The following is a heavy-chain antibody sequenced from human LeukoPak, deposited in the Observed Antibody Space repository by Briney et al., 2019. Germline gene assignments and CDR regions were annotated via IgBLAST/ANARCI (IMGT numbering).Heavy chain of an antibody. D-gene: IGHD3-22*01. CDR2: IRYDGSDK. CDR3: TTDPLRTLEYYFDGTGSYYYNIDV. Sequence: GGTLRLSCAASVFTFSSYVMHWVRQAPGQGLEWVAFIRYDGSDKFYADPVKGRFTISRDNSKNTLYLQINSLRFEDTPVYYCTTDPLRTLEYYFDGTGSYYYNIDVWGTGTTVIVS. J-gene: IGHJ6*03. CDR1: VFTFSSYV. V-gene: IGHV3-30*02.